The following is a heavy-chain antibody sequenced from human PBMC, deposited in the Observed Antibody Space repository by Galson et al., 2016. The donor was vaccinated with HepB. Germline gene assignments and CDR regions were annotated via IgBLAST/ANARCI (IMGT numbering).Heavy chain of an antibody. CDR2: INHSGTT. Sequence: TLSLTCTVSGGSISSGGYYWSWIRQHPGKGLEWIGYINHSGTTYYNPSLKSRATISVYTSKNQFSLNLSSVPAADTAVYYCARVSGNAFDIWGHGTMVTVSS. CDR3: ARVSGNAFDI. CDR1: GGSISSGGYY. V-gene: IGHV4-31*03. J-gene: IGHJ3*02.